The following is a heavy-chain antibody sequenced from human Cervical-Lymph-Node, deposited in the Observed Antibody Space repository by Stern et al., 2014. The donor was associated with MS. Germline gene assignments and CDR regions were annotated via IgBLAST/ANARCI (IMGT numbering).Heavy chain of an antibody. Sequence: VHLVESGGGLAQPGGSLRLSCAASGLSFSDYWMSWVRQAPGKGLEWVAYIKQDGSEKYYLDSVKGRFTISRDNTKNSLSLQMNSLRAEDTAFYYCARGRDYFGPWGQGTLVTVSS. CDR3: ARGRDYFGP. CDR2: IKQDGSEK. J-gene: IGHJ4*02. CDR1: GLSFSDYW. V-gene: IGHV3-7*01.